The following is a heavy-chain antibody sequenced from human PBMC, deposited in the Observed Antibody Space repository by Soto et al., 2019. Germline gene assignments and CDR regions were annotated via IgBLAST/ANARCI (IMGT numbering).Heavy chain of an antibody. CDR3: ARVPPGLYYVFWSGYYTSYYYYMDV. J-gene: IGHJ6*03. Sequence: GGSLRLSCAASGFTFSDYYMSWIRQAPGKGLEWVSYISSSGSTIYYADPVKGRFTISRDNAKNSLYLQMNSLRAVDTAVYYCARVPPGLYYVFWSGYYTSYYYYMDVWGKGTTVTVSS. CDR1: GFTFSDYY. D-gene: IGHD3-3*01. V-gene: IGHV3-11*01. CDR2: ISSSGSTI.